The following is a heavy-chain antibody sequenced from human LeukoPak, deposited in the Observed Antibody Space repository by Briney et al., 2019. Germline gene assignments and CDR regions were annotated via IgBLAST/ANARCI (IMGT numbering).Heavy chain of an antibody. V-gene: IGHV3-30-3*01. CDR1: GFTFSSYA. Sequence: GGSLRLSCAASGFTFSSYAMHWVRQAPGKGLEWVAVISYDGSIKYYADSVKGRFTISRDNAKNSLYLQMNSLRAEDTAAYYCAVSYCTNGVCYNRYFDYWGQGTLVTVSS. CDR2: ISYDGSIK. D-gene: IGHD2-8*01. J-gene: IGHJ4*02. CDR3: AVSYCTNGVCYNRYFDY.